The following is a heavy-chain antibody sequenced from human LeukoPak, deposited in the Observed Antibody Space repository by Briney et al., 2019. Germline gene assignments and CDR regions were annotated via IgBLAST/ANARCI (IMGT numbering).Heavy chain of an antibody. V-gene: IGHV4-59*08. CDR3: ARSPPGWYYDNSGQYYFDT. Sequence: SETLSLTCAVYGGSFSDYYWSWIRQSPGKRLEWIAYISFTGNTNYNPSLKSRVTISLDTSKTHFSLTLSSLTAADTAVYYCARSPPGWYYDNSGQYYFDTWGQGALVTVSS. CDR2: ISFTGNT. J-gene: IGHJ4*02. D-gene: IGHD3-22*01. CDR1: GGSFSDYY.